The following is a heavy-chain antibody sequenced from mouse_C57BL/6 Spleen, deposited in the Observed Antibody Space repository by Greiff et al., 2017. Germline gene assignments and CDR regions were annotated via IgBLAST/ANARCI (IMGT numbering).Heavy chain of an antibody. CDR1: GFTFTDYY. V-gene: IGHV7-3*01. J-gene: IGHJ1*03. CDR3: ARYYYGSSYGGYCDV. D-gene: IGHD1-1*01. CDR2: IRNKANGYTT. Sequence: DVKLVESGGGLVQPGGSLSLSCAASGFTFTDYYMSWVRQPPGKALEWLGFIRNKANGYTTEYSASVKGRFTISRDNSQSILYLQMNALRAEDSATYYCARYYYGSSYGGYCDVWGTGTTVTVSS.